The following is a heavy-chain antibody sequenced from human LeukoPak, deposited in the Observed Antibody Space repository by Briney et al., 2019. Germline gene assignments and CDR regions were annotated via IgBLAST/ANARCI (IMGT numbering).Heavy chain of an antibody. J-gene: IGHJ4*02. CDR3: AKSFGYSRSWFDY. V-gene: IGHV3-23*01. CDR2: ISGNGGGT. D-gene: IGHD6-13*01. CDR1: GFTFSSYA. Sequence: GGSLRLSCAASGFTFSSYAMSWARQAPGKGLEWVSGISGNGGGTYYADSVKGRFTISRDNSENTLYLQMNSLRAEDTAVYYCAKSFGYSRSWFDYWGQGTLVTVSS.